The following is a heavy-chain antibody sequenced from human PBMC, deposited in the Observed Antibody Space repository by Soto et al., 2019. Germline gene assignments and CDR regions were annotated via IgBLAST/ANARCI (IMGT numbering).Heavy chain of an antibody. Sequence: LRLSCAASGFTFSNYWMSWVRQAPGKGLEWVANIKEDGSEKKYVDSVKGRFTISRDNAKNSLYLQMNSLRAEDTAVYYCAKGRSYRNKYGMDVWGQGTTVTVSS. CDR2: IKEDGSEK. V-gene: IGHV3-7*03. D-gene: IGHD1-26*01. CDR3: AKGRSYRNKYGMDV. J-gene: IGHJ6*02. CDR1: GFTFSNYW.